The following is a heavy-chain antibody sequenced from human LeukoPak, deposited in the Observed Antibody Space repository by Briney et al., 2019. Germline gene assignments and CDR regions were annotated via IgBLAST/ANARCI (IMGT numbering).Heavy chain of an antibody. V-gene: IGHV1-8*01. J-gene: IGHJ4*02. D-gene: IGHD6-19*01. CDR2: MNSNSGNA. Sequence: ASVKVSCKASRYTFTNYEINWVRQATRQGLEWMGWMNSNSGNAGYAQKFQGRVTMTRDTSISTAYMELSSLRSEDTAVYYCARGSSGWYWGPDYWGQGTLVTVSS. CDR1: RYTFTNYE. CDR3: ARGSSGWYWGPDY.